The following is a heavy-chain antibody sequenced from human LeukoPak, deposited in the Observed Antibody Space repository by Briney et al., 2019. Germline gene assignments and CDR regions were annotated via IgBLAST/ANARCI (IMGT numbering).Heavy chain of an antibody. V-gene: IGHV3-23*01. J-gene: IGHJ4*02. CDR2: TTGSGART. Sequence: PGGSLRLSCAASGFTFSNYAMSWVRQAPGKALEWVSGTTGSGARTHYADSVKGLFTISRDNSKNTLYLQMNSLRAEDTAIYYCAKDLSPRLAFDYWGQGTLVTVSS. D-gene: IGHD2/OR15-2a*01. CDR3: AKDLSPRLAFDY. CDR1: GFTFSNYA.